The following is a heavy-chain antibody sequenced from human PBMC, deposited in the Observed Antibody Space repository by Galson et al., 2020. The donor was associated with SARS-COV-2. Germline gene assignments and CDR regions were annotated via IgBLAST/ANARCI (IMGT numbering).Heavy chain of an antibody. CDR1: GGSISSSSYY. J-gene: IGHJ2*01. CDR3: ASHALGELSSPNWYFDL. V-gene: IGHV4-39*01. D-gene: IGHD3-10*01. CDR2: IYYSGST. Sequence: ALETLSLTCTVSGGSISSSSYYWGWIRQPPGKGLEWIGSIYYSGSTYYNPSLKSRVTISVDTSKNQFSLKLSSVTAADTAVYYCASHALGELSSPNWYFDLWGRGTLVTVSS.